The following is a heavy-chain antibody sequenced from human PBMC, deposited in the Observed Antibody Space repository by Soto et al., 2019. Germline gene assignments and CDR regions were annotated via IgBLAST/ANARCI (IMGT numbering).Heavy chain of an antibody. J-gene: IGHJ4*02. CDR3: VKLIKVTESFDY. V-gene: IGHV3-64D*06. Sequence: GGSLRLSCSASGFTFSNYAMHWVRQAPGKGLEYVSAISSNGGSAYYADSVKGRFTISRDNAKNTLYLQMSSLRAEDTAVYYCVKLIKVTESFDYWGQGTLVTVSS. D-gene: IGHD2-21*02. CDR1: GFTFSNYA. CDR2: ISSNGGSA.